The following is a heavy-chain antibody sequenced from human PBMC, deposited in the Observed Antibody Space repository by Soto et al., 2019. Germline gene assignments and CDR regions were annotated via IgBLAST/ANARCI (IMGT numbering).Heavy chain of an antibody. D-gene: IGHD6-19*01. CDR1: GFTFDDFA. CDR3: AKGASQLLVPFDY. V-gene: IGHV3-9*01. CDR2: ISWNSDSI. J-gene: IGHJ4*02. Sequence: EVQLVESGGGLVQPGRSLRLSCAASGFTFDDFAMHWVRQAPGKGLEWVSGISWNSDSIDYADSVKGRFTISRDNAKNSLYLQMNSLRAGDTALYYCAKGASQLLVPFDYWGQGTRVTVSS.